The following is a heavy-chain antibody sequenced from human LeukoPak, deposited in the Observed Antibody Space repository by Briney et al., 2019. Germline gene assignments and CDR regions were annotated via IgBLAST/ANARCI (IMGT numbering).Heavy chain of an antibody. J-gene: IGHJ6*02. Sequence: PGGSLRLSCAASGFTFSSYGMHWVRQAPGKGLEWVAVIWYDGSNKYYADSVKGRFTISRDNSKNTLYLQMNSLRAEDTAVYYCASTRGYYYGMDVWGQGTTVTVSS. V-gene: IGHV3-33*01. CDR3: ASTRGYYYGMDV. CDR1: GFTFSSYG. CDR2: IWYDGSNK. D-gene: IGHD5-24*01.